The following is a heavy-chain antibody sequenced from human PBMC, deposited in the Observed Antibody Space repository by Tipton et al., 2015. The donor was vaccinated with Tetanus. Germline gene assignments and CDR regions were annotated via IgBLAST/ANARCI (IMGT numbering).Heavy chain of an antibody. CDR1: GFTFSSYE. D-gene: IGHD2-2*01. CDR2: ISSSGSTI. Sequence: SLRLSCAASGFTFSSYEMSWVRQAPGKGLEWVSYISSSGSTIYYADSVKGRFTISRDNAKNSLYLQMNSLRAEDTAVYYCARDFVVVPAQHLYGMDVWGQGTTVTVSS. CDR3: ARDFVVVPAQHLYGMDV. V-gene: IGHV3-48*03. J-gene: IGHJ6*02.